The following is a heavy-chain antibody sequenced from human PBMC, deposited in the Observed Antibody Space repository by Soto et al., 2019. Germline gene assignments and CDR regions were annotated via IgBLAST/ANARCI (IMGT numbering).Heavy chain of an antibody. V-gene: IGHV3-49*04. CDR1: GFPFGDYP. Sequence: GGSLSPSCPASGFPFGDYPISWVPKAPGKGLEWEGFIRTKAYGGTTEYAPSVKGRFPISRDDSKSIAYLQMNSLKTEDTAVYYCTRGPVYGDYGYYYYGMDVWGQGTTVTVSS. CDR2: IRTKAYGGTT. D-gene: IGHD4-17*01. CDR3: TRGPVYGDYGYYYYGMDV. J-gene: IGHJ6*02.